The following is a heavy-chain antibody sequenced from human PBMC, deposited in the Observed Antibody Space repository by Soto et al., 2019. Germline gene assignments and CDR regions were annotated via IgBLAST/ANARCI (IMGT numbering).Heavy chain of an antibody. CDR1: GGSFSGYY. CDR3: ARTGTAMAPYY. Sequence: SETLSLTCAVYGGSFSGYYWSWIRQPPGKGLEWIGEINHSGSTNYNPSLKSRVTISVDKSKNQFSLKLSSVTAADTAVYYCARTGTAMAPYYWGQGTLVTVS. J-gene: IGHJ4*02. CDR2: INHSGST. D-gene: IGHD5-18*01. V-gene: IGHV4-34*01.